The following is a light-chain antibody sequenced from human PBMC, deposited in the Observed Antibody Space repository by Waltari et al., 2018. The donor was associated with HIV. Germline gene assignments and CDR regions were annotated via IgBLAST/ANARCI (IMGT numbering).Light chain of an antibody. CDR2: DNN. Sequence: TISCSGSNSNIGNNYVYWYQQLPGTAPKLLIYDNNKRPSGIPDRFSGSKSGASATLGITGLQTGDEADYYCGTWDSSLSAGVFGGGTKLTVL. CDR1: NSNIGNNY. V-gene: IGLV1-51*01. J-gene: IGLJ2*01. CDR3: GTWDSSLSAGV.